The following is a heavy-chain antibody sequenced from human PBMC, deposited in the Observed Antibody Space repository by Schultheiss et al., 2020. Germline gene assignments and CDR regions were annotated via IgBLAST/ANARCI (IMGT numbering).Heavy chain of an antibody. CDR1: GGSISSSSYY. CDR2: IYYSGSA. D-gene: IGHD3-22*01. CDR3: AKGGAEYYYDSSGYYYGEY. J-gene: IGHJ4*02. V-gene: IGHV4-61*05. Sequence: SETLSLTCTVSGGSISSSSYYWGWIRQPPGKGLEWIGYIYYSGSANYNPSLKSRVTISVDTSKNQVSLKLSSVTAADTAVYYCAKGGAEYYYDSSGYYYGEYWGQGTLVTVSS.